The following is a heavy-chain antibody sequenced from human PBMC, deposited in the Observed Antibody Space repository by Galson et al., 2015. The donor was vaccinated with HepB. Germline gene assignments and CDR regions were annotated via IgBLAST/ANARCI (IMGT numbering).Heavy chain of an antibody. Sequence: SLRLSCAASGFTFSSYSMNWVRQAPGKGLEWVSSISSSSSYIYYADSVKGRFTISRDNAKNSLYQQMNSLRAEDTAVYYCARQRIAAPGWFDPWGQGTLVTVSS. J-gene: IGHJ5*02. V-gene: IGHV3-21*01. CDR2: ISSSSSYI. CDR3: ARQRIAAPGWFDP. D-gene: IGHD6-6*01. CDR1: GFTFSSYS.